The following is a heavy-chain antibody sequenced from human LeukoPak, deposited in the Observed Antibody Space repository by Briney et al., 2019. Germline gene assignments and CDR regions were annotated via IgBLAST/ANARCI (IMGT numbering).Heavy chain of an antibody. J-gene: IGHJ4*02. Sequence: HPGGSLRLSCAASTFTFINYAMNWVRQAPGKGLEWVSGISGSGGSTYYADSVKGRFTISRDNSKNMLYLQMNSLRAEDTALYYCAKGNWELTAAGAFFDYWGQGTLVTVSS. CDR2: ISGSGGST. CDR3: AKGNWELTAAGAFFDY. V-gene: IGHV3-23*01. D-gene: IGHD1-26*01. CDR1: TFTFINYA.